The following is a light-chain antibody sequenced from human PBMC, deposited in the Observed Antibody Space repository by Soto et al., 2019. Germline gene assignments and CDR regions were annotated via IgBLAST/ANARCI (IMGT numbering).Light chain of an antibody. CDR1: QSVAGS. CDR3: PQRSNRIT. V-gene: IGKV3-11*01. Sequence: EFVLTQAPATLSLSPGERAILSCRASQSVAGSLAWYQQKPGQAHRLLIFDISTWAAGIPARFSGSRSGTAFPRANRCLEPEDFAPDYCPQRSNRITFGHATRLQSK. CDR2: DIS. J-gene: IGKJ5*01.